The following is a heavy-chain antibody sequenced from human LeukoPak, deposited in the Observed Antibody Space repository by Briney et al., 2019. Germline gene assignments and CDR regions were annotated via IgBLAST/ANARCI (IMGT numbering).Heavy chain of an antibody. Sequence: GRSLRLSCAASGFTFSSYGMHWVRQAPGKGLEWVAVISYDGSNKYYADSVKGRFTISRDNSKNTLYLQMSSLRAEDTAVYYCAKDNLPNYYDSSGYYPDDAFDIWGQGTMVTVSS. J-gene: IGHJ3*02. CDR3: AKDNLPNYYDSSGYYPDDAFDI. CDR1: GFTFSSYG. CDR2: ISYDGSNK. V-gene: IGHV3-30*18. D-gene: IGHD3-22*01.